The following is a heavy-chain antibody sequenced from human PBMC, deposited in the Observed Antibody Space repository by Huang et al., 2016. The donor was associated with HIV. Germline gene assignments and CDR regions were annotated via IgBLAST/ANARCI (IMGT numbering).Heavy chain of an antibody. Sequence: VQLVGSGGGVVQPGRSLRLACAASGFSFSNYGLHWVRQAPCKGLEWVAVISYDGSNKYYAHSVKGRFTISRDTSENKVYLQMNSLRHEDTAVYYCAKDGADEEWDIDYWGQGTLVTVSS. CDR1: GFSFSNYG. CDR3: AKDGADEEWDIDY. CDR2: ISYDGSNK. J-gene: IGHJ4*02. V-gene: IGHV3-30*18. D-gene: IGHD1-26*01.